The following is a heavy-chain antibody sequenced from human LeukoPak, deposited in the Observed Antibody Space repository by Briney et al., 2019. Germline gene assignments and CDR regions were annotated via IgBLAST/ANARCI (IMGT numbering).Heavy chain of an antibody. CDR1: GFTFGDYA. V-gene: IGHV3-49*04. Sequence: GGSLRLSCTAPGFTFGDYAMSWVRQAPGKGLEWVGFIRSKAYGGTTEYAASVKGRFTISRDDSKSIAYLQMNSLKTEDTAVYYCTRDRGGAAGELFDYWGQGTLVTVSS. CDR3: TRDRGGAAGELFDY. J-gene: IGHJ4*02. CDR2: IRSKAYGGTT. D-gene: IGHD3-10*01.